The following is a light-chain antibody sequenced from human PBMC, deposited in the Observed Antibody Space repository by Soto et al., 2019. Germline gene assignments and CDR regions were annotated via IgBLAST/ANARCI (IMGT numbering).Light chain of an antibody. CDR3: HQYGTSTQS. V-gene: IGKV3-20*01. Sequence: EIVLTQSPGTLSLSPGERATLSCRASQSVSSSYLAWYKQKPGQAPRLLIYGASSRATGIPDRFSGSGSGTEFTLTISRLEPEDFEVYYCHQYGTSTQSFGQGTKVDIK. J-gene: IGKJ1*01. CDR1: QSVSSSY. CDR2: GAS.